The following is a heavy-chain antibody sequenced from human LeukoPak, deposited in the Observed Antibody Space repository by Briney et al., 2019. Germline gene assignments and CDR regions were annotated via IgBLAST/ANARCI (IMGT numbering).Heavy chain of an antibody. CDR2: ISSSGSTI. J-gene: IGHJ3*02. CDR3: ARRVTAILVNDAFDI. CDR1: GFIFSDYY. V-gene: IGHV3-11*04. Sequence: GGSLRLSCAASGFIFSDYYMSWIRQPPGKGLEWVSYISSSGSTIYYADSVKGRFTISRDNAKNSLYLQMNSLRAEDTAVYYCARRVTAILVNDAFDIWGQGTMVTVSS. D-gene: IGHD2-21*02.